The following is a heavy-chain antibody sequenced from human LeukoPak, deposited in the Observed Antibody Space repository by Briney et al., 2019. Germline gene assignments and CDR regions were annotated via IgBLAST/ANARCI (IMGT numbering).Heavy chain of an antibody. D-gene: IGHD5-24*01. CDR3: ARPEERAYYYYGMDV. J-gene: IGHJ6*02. CDR1: GGTFSSYA. Sequence: ASVKVSCKASGGTFSSYAISWVRQAPGQGLEWMGEIIPIFGTANYAQKFQGRVTITADESTSTAYMELSSLRSEDTAVYYCARPEERAYYYYGMDVWGQGTTVTVSS. CDR2: IIPIFGTA. V-gene: IGHV1-69*13.